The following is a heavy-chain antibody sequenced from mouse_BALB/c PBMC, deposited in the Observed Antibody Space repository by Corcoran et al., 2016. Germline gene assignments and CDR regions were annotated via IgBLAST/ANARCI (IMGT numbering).Heavy chain of an antibody. Sequence: EVQLQQSGAKLVRPGALVKLSCKASGFNIKDYYMHWVKQRPEQGLEWIGWIDPENGNTIYDPKFQGKVSITADTSSNTAYLQLSSLTSEDTAVYYCARNGNFDYWGQGTTLTVSS. CDR3: ARNGNFDY. D-gene: IGHD2-1*01. CDR2: IDPENGNT. V-gene: IGHV14-1*02. CDR1: GFNIKDYY. J-gene: IGHJ2*01.